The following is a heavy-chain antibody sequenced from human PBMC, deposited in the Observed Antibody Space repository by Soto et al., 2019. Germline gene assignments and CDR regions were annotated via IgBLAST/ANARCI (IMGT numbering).Heavy chain of an antibody. Sequence: ASVKVSCKASGYTFTSYYMHCVRQAPGQVLEWMGIINPSGGSTSYAQKFQGRVTMTRDTSTSTVYMELSSLRSEDTAVYYCARCGGDCYSQYYFDYWGQGTLVTVSS. CDR1: GYTFTSYY. V-gene: IGHV1-46*01. D-gene: IGHD2-21*02. J-gene: IGHJ4*02. CDR2: INPSGGST. CDR3: ARCGGDCYSQYYFDY.